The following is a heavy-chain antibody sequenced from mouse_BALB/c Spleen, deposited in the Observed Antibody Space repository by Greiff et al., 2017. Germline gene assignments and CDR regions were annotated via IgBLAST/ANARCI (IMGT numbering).Heavy chain of an antibody. CDR2: ISYDGSN. CDR1: GYSITSGYY. V-gene: IGHV3-6*02. D-gene: IGHD2-4*01. CDR3: ARDRSMITRDAMDY. Sequence: EVHLVESGPGLVKPSQSLSLTCSVTGYSITSGYYWNWIRQFPGNKLEWLGYISYDGSNNYNPSLKNRISITRDTSKNQFFLKLNSVATEDTATYCCARDRSMITRDAMDYWGQGTSVTVSS. J-gene: IGHJ4*01.